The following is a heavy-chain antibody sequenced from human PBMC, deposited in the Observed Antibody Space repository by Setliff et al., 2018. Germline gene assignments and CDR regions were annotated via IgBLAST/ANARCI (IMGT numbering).Heavy chain of an antibody. CDR2: VDPEDGET. CDR3: ARAPSVELVTIRTNSWFTY. J-gene: IGHJ4*02. CDR1: GYTFTDYY. Sequence: ASVKVSCKASGYTFTDYYMHWVQQAPGKGLEWMGRVDPEDGETIYAQKFQGRVTLTTDTSTSTAYMELRSLTSDDSAFYYCARAPSVELVTIRTNSWFTYWGQGTLVTVSS. V-gene: IGHV1-69-2*01. D-gene: IGHD5-18*01.